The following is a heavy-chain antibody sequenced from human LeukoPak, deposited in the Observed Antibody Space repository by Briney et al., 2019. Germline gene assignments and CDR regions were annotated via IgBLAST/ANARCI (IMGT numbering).Heavy chain of an antibody. V-gene: IGHV1-2*02. D-gene: IGHD4-17*01. CDR2: IDSNSGGT. CDR3: AREMNYDDYRTSDY. CDR1: GYTFTGYY. J-gene: IGHJ4*02. Sequence: ASVKVSCKSSGYTFTGYYMHWVRQAPGQGFEWMGRIDSNSGGTNYAQNFQGRVTMTRDTSISTVYMELISRRSDDTAVYYCAREMNYDDYRTSDYWGQGTLVTVSS.